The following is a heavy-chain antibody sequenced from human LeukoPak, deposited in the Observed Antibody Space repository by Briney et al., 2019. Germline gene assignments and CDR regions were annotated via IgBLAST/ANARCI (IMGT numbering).Heavy chain of an antibody. V-gene: IGHV4-30-4*01. J-gene: IGHJ4*02. CDR2: IYYSGSP. CDR3: AREPTTNDY. D-gene: IGHD4-17*01. Sequence: SETLSLTCTVSGGSISSGDYYWSWIRQPPGKGLEWIGYIYYSGSPFYNPSLKSRITISIDTSKNQFSLKLSSVTAADTAVYYCAREPTTNDYWRQGTLVTVSS. CDR1: GGSISSGDYY.